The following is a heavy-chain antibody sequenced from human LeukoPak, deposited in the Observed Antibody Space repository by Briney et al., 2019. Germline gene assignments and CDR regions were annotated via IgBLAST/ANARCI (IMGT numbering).Heavy chain of an antibody. Sequence: PSETLSLTCTVSGGSISSYHWSWIRQPPGKGLEWIGYIYYSGSTNYNPSLKSRVTISVDTSKNQLSLKLSSMTAADTAVYYCARQWLVSPLFDYWGQGTLVTVSS. CDR1: GGSISSYH. D-gene: IGHD6-19*01. J-gene: IGHJ4*02. V-gene: IGHV4-59*08. CDR3: ARQWLVSPLFDY. CDR2: IYYSGST.